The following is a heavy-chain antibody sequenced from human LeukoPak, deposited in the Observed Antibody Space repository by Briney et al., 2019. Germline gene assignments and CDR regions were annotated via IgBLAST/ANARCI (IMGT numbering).Heavy chain of an antibody. Sequence: SETLSLTCAVYGGSFSGYYWSWIRQPPGKGLEWIGEINHSGSTNYNPSLKSRVTISVDTSKNQFSLKLSSVTAADTAVYYCASLYCGGDCYSELGYWGQGTLVTVSS. V-gene: IGHV4-34*01. CDR2: INHSGST. CDR3: ASLYCGGDCYSELGY. D-gene: IGHD2-21*01. CDR1: GGSFSGYY. J-gene: IGHJ4*02.